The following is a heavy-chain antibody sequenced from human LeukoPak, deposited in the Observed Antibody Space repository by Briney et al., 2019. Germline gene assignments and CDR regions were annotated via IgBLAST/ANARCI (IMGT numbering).Heavy chain of an antibody. CDR2: IYHSGST. CDR3: ARAVCSSTSCSYYYYYGMDV. J-gene: IGHJ6*02. V-gene: IGHV4-30-2*01. Sequence: PSQTLSLTCAVSGGSISSGGYSWSWIRQPPGKGLEWIVYIYHSGSTCYNPSLKSRVTISVDRSKNQFSLKLSSVTAADTAVYYCARAVCSSTSCSYYYYYGMDVWGQGTTVTVSS. D-gene: IGHD2-2*01. CDR1: GGSISSGGYS.